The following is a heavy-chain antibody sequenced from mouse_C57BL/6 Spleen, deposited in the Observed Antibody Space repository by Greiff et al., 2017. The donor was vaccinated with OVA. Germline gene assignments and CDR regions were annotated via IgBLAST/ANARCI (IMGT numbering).Heavy chain of an antibody. D-gene: IGHD2-3*01. V-gene: IGHV1-55*01. CDR2: IYPGSGST. J-gene: IGHJ2*01. CDR1: GYTFTSYW. CDR3: ARLKYDDNDGDDY. Sequence: VQLQQSGAELVKPGASVKMSCKASGYTFTSYWITWVKQRPGQGLEWIGDIYPGSGSTNYNEKFKSKATLTVDTTSSTAYMQLSSLTSEDSAVYYCARLKYDDNDGDDYWGQGTTLTVSS.